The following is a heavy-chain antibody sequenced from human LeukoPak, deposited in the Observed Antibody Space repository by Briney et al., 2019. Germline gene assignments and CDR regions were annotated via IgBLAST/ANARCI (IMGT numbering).Heavy chain of an antibody. CDR1: VYTFSNYD. CDR3: ARGPPESSSSDS. D-gene: IGHD6-13*01. V-gene: IGHV1-8*01. CDR2: MSPNNGKT. J-gene: IGHJ4*02. Sequence: ASVRVSCKASVYTFSNYDINWVRQAPGQGLEGMGWMSPNNGKTGYAQNFQGRVTMTRDTSISTAYMELRRLRIEDTAVYYCARGPPESSSSDSWGQGTLVTVSS.